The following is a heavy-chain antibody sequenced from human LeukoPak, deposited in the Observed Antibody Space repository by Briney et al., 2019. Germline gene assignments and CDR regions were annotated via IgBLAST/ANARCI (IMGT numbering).Heavy chain of an antibody. Sequence: GASVKVSCKASGYTFTGYYMHWVRQAPGQGLEWIGWINPNSGGTNYAQKFQGRVTMTRDTSISTAYMELSRLRSDDTAVYYCAGPGGGGDDAFDIWGQGTMVTVSS. CDR3: AGPGGGGDDAFDI. J-gene: IGHJ3*02. V-gene: IGHV1-2*02. CDR1: GYTFTGYY. D-gene: IGHD4-17*01. CDR2: INPNSGGT.